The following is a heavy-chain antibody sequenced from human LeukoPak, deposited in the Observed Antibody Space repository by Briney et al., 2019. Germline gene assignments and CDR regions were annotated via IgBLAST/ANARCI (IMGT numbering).Heavy chain of an antibody. Sequence: SETLSLTCAVYGGSFSGYYWGWVRQPPGKGLEWIGSIYYSGSTYYNPSLKSRVTISVDTSKNQFSLRLSSVTAADTAVYYCARRGAARANNWFDPWGQGTLVTVSS. CDR3: ARRGAARANNWFDP. D-gene: IGHD6-6*01. V-gene: IGHV4-39*01. CDR2: IYYSGST. CDR1: GGSFSGYY. J-gene: IGHJ5*02.